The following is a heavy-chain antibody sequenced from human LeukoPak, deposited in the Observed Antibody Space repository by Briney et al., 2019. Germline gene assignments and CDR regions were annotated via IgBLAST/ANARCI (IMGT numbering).Heavy chain of an antibody. V-gene: IGHV3-23*01. CDR2: INGSGGST. J-gene: IGHJ4*02. Sequence: GGSLTLSCAASGLTFSSYSMSWVRQAPGKGLEWVSDINGSGGSTYYADSVKGRFTISRDNSKNTLYLQMNSLRAEDTAVYYCAKGGGFVLMVYARGFGDYWGQGTLVTVSS. D-gene: IGHD2-8*01. CDR3: AKGGGFVLMVYARGFGDY. CDR1: GLTFSSYS.